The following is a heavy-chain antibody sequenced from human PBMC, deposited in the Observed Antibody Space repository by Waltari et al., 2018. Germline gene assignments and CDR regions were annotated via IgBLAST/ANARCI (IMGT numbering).Heavy chain of an antibody. CDR1: GGSISSSSYY. D-gene: IGHD7-27*01. CDR3: ARRLGIGKKYYFDY. CDR2: IYYSGST. V-gene: IGHV4-39*01. J-gene: IGHJ4*02. Sequence: QLQLQESGPGLVKPSETLSLTCTVSGGSISSSSYYWGWIRQPPGKGLEWIGSIYYSGSTYYNPSLKSRVTISVDTSKNQFSLKLSSVTAADTAVYYCARRLGIGKKYYFDYWARERWSPSPQ.